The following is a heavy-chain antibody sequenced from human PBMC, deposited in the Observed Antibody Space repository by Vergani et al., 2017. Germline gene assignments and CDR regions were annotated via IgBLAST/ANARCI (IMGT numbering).Heavy chain of an antibody. CDR3: ARGNYYGSVTYVDP. CDR1: GSTASGNY. V-gene: IGHV3-66*02. J-gene: IGHJ5*02. CDR2: SYSGDET. D-gene: IGHD3-10*01. Sequence: EMQMMESGGGLFQPGGSLRLSCAASGSTASGNYITWVRQAPGKGLEWVSHSYSGDETYYADSVKGRVTISRDTSKNTLHLQINNLRVAATAVYYCARGNYYGSVTYVDPWGQGTLVTVSS.